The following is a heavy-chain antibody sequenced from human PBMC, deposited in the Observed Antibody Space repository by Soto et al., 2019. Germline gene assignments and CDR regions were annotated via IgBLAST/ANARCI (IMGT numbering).Heavy chain of an antibody. D-gene: IGHD6-13*01. CDR3: ARVGAGYSSSWYFSYYGMDV. J-gene: IGHJ6*02. CDR1: GGTFSSYA. CDR2: IIPIFGTA. Sequence: GASLKVSCKASGGTFSSYAISWVRQAPGQGLEWMGGIIPIFGTANYAQKFQGRVTITADESTSTAYMELSSLRSEDTAVYYCARVGAGYSSSWYFSYYGMDVWGQGTTVTVSS. V-gene: IGHV1-69*13.